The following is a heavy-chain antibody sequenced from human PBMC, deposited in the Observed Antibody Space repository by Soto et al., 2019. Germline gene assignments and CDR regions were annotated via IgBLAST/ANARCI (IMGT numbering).Heavy chain of an antibody. CDR2: ISSSGSTI. Sequence: GGSLRLSCAASGFTFSDYYMSWIRQAPGKGLEWVSYISSSGSTIYYADSVKGRFTSSRDNAKNSRYLQMSSLRAEDTAVYYCARDPASPNYDFWSGFAYYFDYWGQGTLVTVSS. CDR1: GFTFSDYY. J-gene: IGHJ4*02. CDR3: ARDPASPNYDFWSGFAYYFDY. V-gene: IGHV3-11*01. D-gene: IGHD3-3*01.